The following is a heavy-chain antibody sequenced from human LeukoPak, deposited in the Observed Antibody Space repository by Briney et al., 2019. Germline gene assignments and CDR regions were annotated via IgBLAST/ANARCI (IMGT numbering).Heavy chain of an antibody. CDR2: ISAYNGNT. CDR1: GYTFTSYG. CDR3: ARDERGCSSTSCPHYYYYYGMDV. J-gene: IGHJ6*02. D-gene: IGHD2-2*01. Sequence: ASVKVSCKASGYTFTSYGISWVRQAPGQGLEWMGWISAYNGNTNYAQKLQGRVTMTTDTSTSTAYMELRSLRSDDTAVYYCARDERGCSSTSCPHYYYYYGMDVRGQGTTVTVSS. V-gene: IGHV1-18*01.